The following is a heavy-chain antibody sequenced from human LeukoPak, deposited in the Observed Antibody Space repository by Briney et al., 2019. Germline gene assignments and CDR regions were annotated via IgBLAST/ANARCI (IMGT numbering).Heavy chain of an antibody. CDR3: ARNFGPYSTNWYSEDC. J-gene: IGHJ4*02. CDR2: ISYDGSNK. V-gene: IGHV3-30*04. CDR1: GFTFSSYA. D-gene: IGHD6-13*01. Sequence: QSGGSLRLSCAASGFTFSSYAMHWVRQVPGRGLEWVAVISYDGSNKYYADSVKGRFTISRDISKNTLYLQMNSLRAEDTAVYYCARNFGPYSTNWYSEDCWGQGTLVTVSS.